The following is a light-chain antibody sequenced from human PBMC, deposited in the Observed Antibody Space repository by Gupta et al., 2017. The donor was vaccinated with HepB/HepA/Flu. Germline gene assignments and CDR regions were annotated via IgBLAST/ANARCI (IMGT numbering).Light chain of an antibody. J-gene: IGLJ1*01. V-gene: IGLV2-14*03. Sequence: QSALPQPASVSGSPGQSITISCTGSSRDVGGYNWVSWYQQHPGKAPKVLIYDVSDRPAGVSVGFSGSRSGNTASLDISGRQAEDEADYYCSSYSKNTICVFGTGTKVTVL. CDR3: SSYSKNTICV. CDR1: SRDVGGYNW. CDR2: DVS.